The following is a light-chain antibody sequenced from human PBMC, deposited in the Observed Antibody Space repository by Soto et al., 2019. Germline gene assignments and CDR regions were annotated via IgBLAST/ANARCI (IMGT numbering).Light chain of an antibody. CDR1: SSDVGGYNY. J-gene: IGLJ1*01. Sequence: QSVLTQPASVSGSPGQSITISCTVTSSDVGGYNYVSWYQHLPGKAPKLIIYYVSNRPSGVSDRFSGSKSGNTASLTISGLQAEDEADYYCSSHASSRTLVFGLGTKVTVL. CDR2: YVS. V-gene: IGLV2-14*01. CDR3: SSHASSRTLV.